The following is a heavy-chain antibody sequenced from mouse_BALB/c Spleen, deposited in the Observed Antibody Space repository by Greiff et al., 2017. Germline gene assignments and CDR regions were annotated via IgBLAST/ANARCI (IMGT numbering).Heavy chain of an antibody. CDR1: GFAFSSYD. D-gene: IGHD2-4*01. J-gene: IGHJ4*01. V-gene: IGHV5-12-1*01. CDR3: ARHWDYDYGGYAMDY. CDR2: ISSGGGST. Sequence: EVQLVESGGGLVKPGGSLKLSCAASGFAFSSYDMSWVRQTPEKRLEWVAYISSGGGSTYYPDTVKGRFTISRDNAKNTLYLQMSSLKSEDTAMYYCARHWDYDYGGYAMDYWGQGTSVTVSS.